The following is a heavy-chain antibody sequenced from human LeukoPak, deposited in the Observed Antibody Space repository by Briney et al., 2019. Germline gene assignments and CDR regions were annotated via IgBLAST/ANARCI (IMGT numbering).Heavy chain of an antibody. CDR2: IWYGGSNK. CDR1: GFTFSSYG. CDR3: ARQASYYYDSALDY. Sequence: GSLRLSCAASGFTFSSYGMHWVRQAPGKGLEWVAVIWYGGSNKYYADSVKGRFTISRDNSKNTLYLQMNSLRAEDTAVYYCARQASYYYDSALDYWGRGTLVTVSS. J-gene: IGHJ4*02. V-gene: IGHV3-33*01. D-gene: IGHD3-22*01.